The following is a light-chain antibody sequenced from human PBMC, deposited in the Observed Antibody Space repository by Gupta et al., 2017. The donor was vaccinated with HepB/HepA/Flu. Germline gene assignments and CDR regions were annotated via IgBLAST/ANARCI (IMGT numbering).Light chain of an antibody. V-gene: IGKV3-15*01. CDR1: QRVSSY. CDR3: QQYNNWPTCS. Sequence: ILLTQSPATMSRSPGDSATLSCRASQRVSSYLSWYQQKPGQAPRLLIYGASTRDTGIPARFSGSGSGTEFTLTISSLQSEDFAVYYCQQYNNWPTCSFGQGTKLEIK. J-gene: IGKJ2*04. CDR2: GAS.